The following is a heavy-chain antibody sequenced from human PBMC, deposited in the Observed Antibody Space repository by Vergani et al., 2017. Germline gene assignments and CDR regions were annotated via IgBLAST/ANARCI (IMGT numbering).Heavy chain of an antibody. Sequence: QLQLQESGPGLVKPSETLSLTCTVSGGSISSSSYYWGWIRQPPGKGLEWIGSIYYSGSTYYNPSLKSRVTISVDTSKNQFSLKLSSVTAADTAVYYCARLGTKTYYDFWSGLERGFDYWGQGTLVTVSS. CDR1: GGSISSSSYY. J-gene: IGHJ4*02. D-gene: IGHD3-3*01. CDR2: IYYSGST. V-gene: IGHV4-39*01. CDR3: ARLGTKTYYDFWSGLERGFDY.